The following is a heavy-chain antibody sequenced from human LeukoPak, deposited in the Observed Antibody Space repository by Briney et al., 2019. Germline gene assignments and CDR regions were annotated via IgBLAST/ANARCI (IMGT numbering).Heavy chain of an antibody. V-gene: IGHV3-23*01. CDR3: AKDPSYSTMVRGVISFDY. CDR1: GFTFSSYA. D-gene: IGHD3-10*01. Sequence: GGSLRLSCAASGFTFSSYAMSWVRQAPGKGLEWVSAISGCGGSTYYADSVKGRFTISRDNSKNTLYLQMNSLRAEDTAVYYCAKDPSYSTMVRGVISFDYWGQGTLVTVSS. J-gene: IGHJ4*02. CDR2: ISGCGGST.